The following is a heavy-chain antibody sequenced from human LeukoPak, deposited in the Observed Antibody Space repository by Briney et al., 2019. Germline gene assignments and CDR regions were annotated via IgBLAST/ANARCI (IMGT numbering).Heavy chain of an antibody. CDR3: ARVTYYYDSSGYSRLDYYYGMDV. J-gene: IGHJ6*02. D-gene: IGHD3-22*01. CDR2: ISAYNGNT. CDR1: GYTFTSYG. Sequence: GASVKVSCKASGYTFTSYGISWVRQAPGQGLEWMGWISAYNGNTNYAQKLQGRVTMTTDTSTSIAYMELRSLRSDDTAVYYCARVTYYYDSSGYSRLDYYYGMDVWGQGTTVTVSS. V-gene: IGHV1-18*01.